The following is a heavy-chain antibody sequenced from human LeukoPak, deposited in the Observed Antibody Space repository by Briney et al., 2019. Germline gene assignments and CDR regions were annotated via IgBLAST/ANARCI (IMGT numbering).Heavy chain of an antibody. CDR3: ARGLLMTTVTTLP. D-gene: IGHD4-11*01. CDR2: INHSGST. J-gene: IGHJ5*02. V-gene: IGHV4-34*01. CDR1: GGSFSGYY. Sequence: SETLSLTCAVYGGSFSGYYWSWIRQPPGKGLEWIGEINHSGSTNYNPSLKSRVTISVDTSKNQFSLKLSSVTAADTAVCYCARGLLMTTVTTLPWGQGTLVTVSS.